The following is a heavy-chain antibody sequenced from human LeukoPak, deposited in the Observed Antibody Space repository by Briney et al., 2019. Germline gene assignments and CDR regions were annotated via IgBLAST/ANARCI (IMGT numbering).Heavy chain of an antibody. J-gene: IGHJ4*02. V-gene: IGHV5-51*01. Sequence: GESLKISCKGSGYTFTAYWIGWVRQMPGKGLEWMGITYPGDSDTRYSPSFQGQVTISADKSISTAYLQWSSLKASDTAMYYCARPDYYDTSGYWAPGYWGQGTMVTVSS. D-gene: IGHD3-22*01. CDR1: GYTFTAYW. CDR3: ARPDYYDTSGYWAPGY. CDR2: TYPGDSDT.